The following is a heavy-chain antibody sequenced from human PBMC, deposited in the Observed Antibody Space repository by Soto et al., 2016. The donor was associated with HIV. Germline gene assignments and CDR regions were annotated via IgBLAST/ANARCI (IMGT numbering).Heavy chain of an antibody. Sequence: EVQLVGSGGGVVRPGGSLRLSCAASGFTFDDYGMSWVRQAPGKGLEWVSGINWNGGSTTYADSVKGRFTISRDNAENFLYLQMNSLRAEDTALYYCARDRGYYYGSGSSKAVYYYGMDVWGQGTTVTVSS. J-gene: IGHJ6*02. D-gene: IGHD3-10*01. CDR1: GFTFDDYG. V-gene: IGHV3-20*04. CDR2: INWNGGST. CDR3: ARDRGYYYGSGSSKAVYYYGMDV.